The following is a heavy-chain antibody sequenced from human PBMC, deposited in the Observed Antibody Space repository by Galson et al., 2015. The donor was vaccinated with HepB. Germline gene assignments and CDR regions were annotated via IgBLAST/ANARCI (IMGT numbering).Heavy chain of an antibody. CDR2: ISSGGTK. V-gene: IGHV3-48*01. CDR1: GFSFTSHS. J-gene: IGHJ6*02. CDR3: ARNPASYDYYNMDV. Sequence: SLRLSCAASGFSFTSHSMNWVRQAPGKGLEWVTYISSGGTKYYADSVEGRFTISRDNVKKSLYLHMSSLRVEDTAVYYCARNPASYDYYNMDVWGQGTTVTVSS. D-gene: IGHD2/OR15-2a*01.